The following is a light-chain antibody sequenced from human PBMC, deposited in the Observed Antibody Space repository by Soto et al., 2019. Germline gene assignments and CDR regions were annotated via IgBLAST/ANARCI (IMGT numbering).Light chain of an antibody. CDR1: QDISRF. CDR3: QQYDDLPLT. CDR2: DAS. V-gene: IGKV1-33*01. Sequence: DIQMTQPPSSLSASVGDRVTITCQASQDISRFLSWYQQKPGQAPKLLISDASNLESGVPSRFSGSGSGTDFSLTISSLQSEDIATYFCQQYDDLPLTFGGGTNVEIK. J-gene: IGKJ4*01.